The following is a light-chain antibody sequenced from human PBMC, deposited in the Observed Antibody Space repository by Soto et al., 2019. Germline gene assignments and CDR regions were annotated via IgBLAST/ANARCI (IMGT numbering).Light chain of an antibody. CDR3: CSFGGSGTVV. V-gene: IGLV2-23*01. CDR1: SSDVGSYNL. Sequence: QSALAQPASVSGSLGQSITISCTGISSDVGSYNLVSWYQHHPGKGPKLMIYDGSRRPSGVSNRFSGSKSGNTASLTISGLQAEDEADDYCCSFGGSGTVVFGGGTKVTVL. CDR2: DGS. J-gene: IGLJ3*02.